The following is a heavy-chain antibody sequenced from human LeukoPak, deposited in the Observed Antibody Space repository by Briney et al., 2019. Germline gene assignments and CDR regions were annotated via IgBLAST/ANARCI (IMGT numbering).Heavy chain of an antibody. J-gene: IGHJ6*03. Sequence: ASVNVSCKASGFSFPSSAVQWVRQARAQRLEGIGWIVVVSGNTNYAQKFQERVPITRDMSTSTAYMELSSLRSEDTAVYYCAAKGDCSSTSCYSTYYYYYMDVWGKGTTVTVSS. CDR2: IVVVSGNT. D-gene: IGHD2-2*02. V-gene: IGHV1-58*01. CDR1: GFSFPSSA. CDR3: AAKGDCSSTSCYSTYYYYYMDV.